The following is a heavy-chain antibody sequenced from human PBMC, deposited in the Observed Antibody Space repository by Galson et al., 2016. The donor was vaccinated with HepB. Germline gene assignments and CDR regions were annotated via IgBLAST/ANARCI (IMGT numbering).Heavy chain of an antibody. Sequence: CAISGDSVSRHTAAWNWIRQSPSRGLEWLGRTYYRSKWSSDYAVSMKSRITINADTSMNQFSLQLNSVTPEDTAVYYCASGTCAYVQWGQGTLDTVSS. CDR3: ASGTCAYVQ. J-gene: IGHJ4*02. CDR2: TYYRSKWSS. D-gene: IGHD1-1*01. CDR1: GDSVSRHTAA. V-gene: IGHV6-1*01.